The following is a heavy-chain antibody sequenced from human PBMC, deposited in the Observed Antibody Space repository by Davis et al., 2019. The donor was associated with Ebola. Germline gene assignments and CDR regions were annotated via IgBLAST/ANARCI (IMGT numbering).Heavy chain of an antibody. V-gene: IGHV4-59*01. CDR3: ARANEWLPGYFDP. CDR1: GGSINTYF. CDR2: IHYLGNT. D-gene: IGHD6-19*01. Sequence: SETLSLTCTVPGGSINTYFWSWIRQPPGKGLEWIGNIHYLGNTNYNPSLKSRVTISIDTSKTQFSLKLSSVTPADTAVYYCARANEWLPGYFDPWGQGTLVTVAP. J-gene: IGHJ4*02.